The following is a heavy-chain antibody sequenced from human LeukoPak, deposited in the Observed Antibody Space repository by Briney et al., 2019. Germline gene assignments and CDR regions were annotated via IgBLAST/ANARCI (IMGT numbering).Heavy chain of an antibody. D-gene: IGHD2-15*01. Sequence: PGGSLRLSCAASGFTFSSYWMSWVRQAPGKGLEWVANIKQDGSEKYYVDSVKGRFTISRDNAKNSLYLQMNSLRAEDTAVYYCARGYGEVVAARQDYWGQGTLVTVSS. CDR1: GFTFSSYW. J-gene: IGHJ4*02. CDR3: ARGYGEVVAARQDY. CDR2: IKQDGSEK. V-gene: IGHV3-7*01.